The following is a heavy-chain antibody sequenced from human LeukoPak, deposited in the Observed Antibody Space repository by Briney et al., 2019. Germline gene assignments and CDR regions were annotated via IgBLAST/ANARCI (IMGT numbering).Heavy chain of an antibody. CDR1: GYTFTSYG. V-gene: IGHV1-18*01. CDR2: ISAYNGHT. D-gene: IGHD3-22*01. Sequence: ASVKVSCKASGYTFTSYGISWVRQAPGQGLEWMGWISAYNGHTRYVQKLQDRVTMTTDTSTSTAYMDLRSLRSDDKAVYYCARDLTHRRNYDNSGYQIVPAFWGQGTLVTVSS. CDR3: ARDLTHRRNYDNSGYQIVPAF. J-gene: IGHJ4*02.